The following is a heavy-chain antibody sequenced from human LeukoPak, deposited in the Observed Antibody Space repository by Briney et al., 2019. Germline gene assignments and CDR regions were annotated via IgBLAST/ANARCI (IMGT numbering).Heavy chain of an antibody. J-gene: IGHJ4*02. Sequence: GGSLRLSCAASGFTFSAYGMHWVRQAPGKGLEWVAVIWYDGTNETYADSVKGRFTISRDNYKNTLYLQMNSLRAEDTAVYYCARLREYYFDYWGQGTLVTVSS. CDR3: ARLREYYFDY. CDR1: GFTFSAYG. V-gene: IGHV3-33*01. D-gene: IGHD2/OR15-2a*01. CDR2: IWYDGTNE.